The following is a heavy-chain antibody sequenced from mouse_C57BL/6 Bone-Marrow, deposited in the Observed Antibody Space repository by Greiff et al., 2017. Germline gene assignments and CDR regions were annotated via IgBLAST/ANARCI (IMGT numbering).Heavy chain of an antibody. V-gene: IGHV5-6*01. CDR1: GFTFSRYG. CDR2: ISSGGIYT. Sequence: EVQRVESGGDLVKPGGSLKLSCAASGFTFSRYGMSWVRPTPDKRLAFVATISSGGIYTFYPTSVKGRFPISRDNAKNTLYLQMSSLKSEDTAMDYCARREGWFAYWGQGTLVTVSA. J-gene: IGHJ3*01. CDR3: ARREGWFAY.